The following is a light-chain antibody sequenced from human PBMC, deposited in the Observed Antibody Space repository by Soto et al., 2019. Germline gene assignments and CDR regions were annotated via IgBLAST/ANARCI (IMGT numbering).Light chain of an antibody. Sequence: EVFLTPSPATRSLSPGERATLSCRASQNVTTYLAWYQQRPGLAPRLLIYDASNRATGIPARFSGSGSGTDFTLTISSLEPEDFAAYYCQQRSTWPQTFGQGTKVDIK. J-gene: IGKJ1*01. CDR1: QNVTTY. CDR3: QQRSTWPQT. V-gene: IGKV3-11*01. CDR2: DAS.